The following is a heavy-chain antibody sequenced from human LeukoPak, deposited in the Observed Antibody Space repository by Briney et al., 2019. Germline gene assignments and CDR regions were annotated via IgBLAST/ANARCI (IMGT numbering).Heavy chain of an antibody. CDR2: IYYSGST. J-gene: IGHJ6*03. V-gene: IGHV4-39*01. CDR3: ARHRYYYRSGSYYGAPYYMDV. CDR1: GGSISSNSYY. D-gene: IGHD3-10*01. Sequence: PSETLSLTCTVSGGSISSNSYYWGWIRQPPGKGLEWIGSIYYSGSTYYNPSLKSRVTISVDTSKNHFSLKLSSVTAADTAVYYCARHRYYYRSGSYYGAPYYMDVWGKGTTVTVSS.